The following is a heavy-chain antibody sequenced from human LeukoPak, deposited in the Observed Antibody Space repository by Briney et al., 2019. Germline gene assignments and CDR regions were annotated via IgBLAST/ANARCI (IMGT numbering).Heavy chain of an antibody. D-gene: IGHD1-26*01. CDR2: IYSGGST. Sequence: GGSLRLSCAASGFTVSSNYMSWVRQAPGKGLEWVSVIYSGGSTYYADSVKGRFTISRDNSKNTLYLQMNSLRAEDTAVYYCARGLVGATTGDYFDYWGQGTLVTVSS. CDR1: GFTVSSNY. J-gene: IGHJ4*02. V-gene: IGHV3-53*01. CDR3: ARGLVGATTGDYFDY.